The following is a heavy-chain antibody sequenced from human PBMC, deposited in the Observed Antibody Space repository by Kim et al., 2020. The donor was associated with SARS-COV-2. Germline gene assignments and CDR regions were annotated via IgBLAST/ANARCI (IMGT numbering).Heavy chain of an antibody. CDR1: GGSISSSSYY. J-gene: IGHJ6*02. CDR2: IYYSGST. CDR3: ARHSRGWLGAYTAMARTSYYGMDV. V-gene: IGHV4-39*01. Sequence: SETLSLTCTVSGGSISSSSYYWGWIRQPPGKGLEWIGSIYYSGSTYYNPSLKSRVTISVDTSKNQFSLKLSSVTAADTAVYYCARHSRGWLGAYTAMARTSYYGMDVWGQGTTVTVSS. D-gene: IGHD5-18*01.